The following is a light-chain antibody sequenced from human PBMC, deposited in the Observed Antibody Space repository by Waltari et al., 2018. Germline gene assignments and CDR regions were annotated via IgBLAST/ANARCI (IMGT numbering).Light chain of an antibody. J-gene: IGKJ1*01. CDR3: HQIASLPRT. CDR2: YAS. CDR1: QSIGSR. Sequence: EIVLTQSPEFQSVTPEEKVTITCQASQSIGSRLHWYQQKPNQSPKLLIKYASQAISGVPSRFSGSGSGTDFTLTINSLEAEDAAVYYCHQIASLPRTFGPGTKVEIK. V-gene: IGKV6D-21*02.